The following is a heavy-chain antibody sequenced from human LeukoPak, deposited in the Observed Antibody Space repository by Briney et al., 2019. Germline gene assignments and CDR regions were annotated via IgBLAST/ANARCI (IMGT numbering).Heavy chain of an antibody. V-gene: IGHV3-7*01. J-gene: IGHJ3*02. CDR1: GFTFSSYW. CDR2: IKQDGSEK. Sequence: GSLRLSCAASGFTFSSYWMSWVRQAPGKGLEWVANIKQDGSEKYYVDSVKGRFTISRDNAKNSLYLQMNSLRAEDTAVYYCARDTYYYDSSGYSGPRDAFDIWGQGTMVTVPS. CDR3: ARDTYYYDSSGYSGPRDAFDI. D-gene: IGHD3-22*01.